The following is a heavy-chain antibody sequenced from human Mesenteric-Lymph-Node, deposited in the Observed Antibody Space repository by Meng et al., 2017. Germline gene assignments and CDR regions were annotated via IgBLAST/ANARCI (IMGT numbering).Heavy chain of an antibody. CDR1: GFTFSKSA. Sequence: EPLSLTCAASGFTFSKSAMSWVRQAPGKGLEWVANIKQDGSEENYVDSVKGRFTISRDNAKNSLYLQMNSLRTEDTAVYYCLRGGWLSESWGQGTLVTVSS. V-gene: IGHV3-7*01. J-gene: IGHJ5*02. CDR2: IKQDGSEE. CDR3: LRGGWLSES. D-gene: IGHD6-19*01.